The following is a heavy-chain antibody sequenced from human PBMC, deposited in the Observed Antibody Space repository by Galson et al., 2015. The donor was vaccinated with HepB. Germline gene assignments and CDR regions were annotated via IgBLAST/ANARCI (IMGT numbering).Heavy chain of an antibody. CDR2: IYYSGST. CDR3: ARTPIYGDYGRRPFDI. D-gene: IGHD4-17*01. Sequence: TLSLTCTVSGGSISSGGYYWSWIRQHPGKGLEWIGYIYYSGSTYYNPSLKSRVTISVDTSKNQFSLKLSSVTAADTAVYYCARTPIYGDYGRRPFDIWGQGTMVTVSS. J-gene: IGHJ3*02. V-gene: IGHV4-31*03. CDR1: GGSISSGGYY.